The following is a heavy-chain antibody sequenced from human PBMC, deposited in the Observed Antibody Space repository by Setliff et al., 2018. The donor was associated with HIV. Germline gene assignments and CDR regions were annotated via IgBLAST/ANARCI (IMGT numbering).Heavy chain of an antibody. Sequence: PGGSLRLSCAASGFTFSSHSMNWVRQAPGKGLEWVSYISSTSTTIFQADSVKGRFTISRDNVKNSLYLQMSSLRGEDTAVYYCARRLSSGSYFGYWGQGTLVTVSS. CDR2: ISSTSTTI. D-gene: IGHD6-19*01. V-gene: IGHV3-48*01. J-gene: IGHJ4*02. CDR3: ARRLSSGSYFGY. CDR1: GFTFSSHS.